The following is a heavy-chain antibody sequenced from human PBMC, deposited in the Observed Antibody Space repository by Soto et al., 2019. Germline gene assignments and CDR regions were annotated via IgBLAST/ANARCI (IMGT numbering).Heavy chain of an antibody. CDR3: ARDRYSGRRDAFDI. J-gene: IGHJ3*02. CDR2: ISAYNGNT. V-gene: IGHV1-18*04. Sequence: ASVKVCCKASGYAFTSYGISWVRHAPGQGLEWMGWISAYNGNTNYAQKLQGRVTMTTDTSTSTAYMELRSLRSDDTAVYYCARDRYSGRRDAFDIWGQGTMVTVS. D-gene: IGHD1-26*01. CDR1: GYAFTSYG.